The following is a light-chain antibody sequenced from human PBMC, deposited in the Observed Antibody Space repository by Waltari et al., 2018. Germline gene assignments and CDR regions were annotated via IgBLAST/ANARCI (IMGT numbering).Light chain of an antibody. Sequence: DIQATQSPSSPSASVGDRLYMPCRASQSIRNYLNWYQQKPGNAPQLLIYTASTLQSGVPSRFSGSGSGTDFTLTISSLQPEDFATYYCQQGYSTPVTFGPGTKVDIK. J-gene: IGKJ3*01. CDR2: TAS. CDR1: QSIRNY. CDR3: QQGYSTPVT. V-gene: IGKV1-39*01.